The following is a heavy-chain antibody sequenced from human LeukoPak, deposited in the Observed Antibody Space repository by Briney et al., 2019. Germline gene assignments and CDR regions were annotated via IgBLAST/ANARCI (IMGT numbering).Heavy chain of an antibody. Sequence: QAGGSLRLSCAASGFTFNNYVMSWIRQAPGKGLEWVAVISYDGSNKYYADSVKGRFTISRDNSKNTLYLQMNSLRAEDTAVYYCARDFDRATAIDIWGQGTMVTVSS. J-gene: IGHJ3*02. CDR2: ISYDGSNK. CDR1: GFTFNNYV. CDR3: ARDFDRATAIDI. V-gene: IGHV3-30-3*01. D-gene: IGHD5-18*01.